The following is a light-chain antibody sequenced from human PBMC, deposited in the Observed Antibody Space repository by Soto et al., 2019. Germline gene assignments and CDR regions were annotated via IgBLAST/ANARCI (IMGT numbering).Light chain of an antibody. V-gene: IGLV2-14*01. Sequence: QSVLTQPASVSGSPGQSITISCTGTSSDVGGYNYVSWYQQHPGKAPKLMIYEVSNRPSGVSNRFSGSTSGNTASLTISGLPAEDEADYYCRSYTSSSTRVFGGGTELTVL. CDR2: EVS. J-gene: IGLJ3*02. CDR1: SSDVGGYNY. CDR3: RSYTSSSTRV.